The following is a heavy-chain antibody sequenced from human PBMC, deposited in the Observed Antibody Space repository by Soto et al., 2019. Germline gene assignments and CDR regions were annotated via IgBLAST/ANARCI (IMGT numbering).Heavy chain of an antibody. CDR1: GGTFSSYA. CDR2: IIPIFGTA. V-gene: IGHV1-69*13. CDR3: ARGPGGNPLPPPQGY. J-gene: IGHJ4*02. Sequence: ASVKVSCKASGGTFSSYAISWVRQAPGQGLEWMGGIIPIFGTANYAQKFQGRVTITADESTSTAYMELSSLRSEDTAVYSWARGPGGNPLPPPQGYWGQGTLVTVSS. D-gene: IGHD3-16*01.